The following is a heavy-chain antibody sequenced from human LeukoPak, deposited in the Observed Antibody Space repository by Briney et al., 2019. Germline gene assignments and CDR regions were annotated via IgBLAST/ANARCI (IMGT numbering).Heavy chain of an antibody. D-gene: IGHD3-22*01. CDR2: INQDGSEK. Sequence: GGSLRLSCAASGFPFSSHWLSWFRQSPGKGLEWVAHINQDGSEKYYVDSVKGRFTISRDNAKNSLYLQMNSLRAEDTAVYYCARYDSSGLLWGQGTLVTVSS. CDR3: ARYDSSGLL. CDR1: GFPFSSHW. J-gene: IGHJ4*02. V-gene: IGHV3-7*01.